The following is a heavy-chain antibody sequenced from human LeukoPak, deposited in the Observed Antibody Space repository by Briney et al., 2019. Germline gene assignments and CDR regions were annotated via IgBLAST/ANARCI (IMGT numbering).Heavy chain of an antibody. J-gene: IGHJ3*02. CDR3: AYSSSWDDAFDI. V-gene: IGHV1-69*04. CDR1: GGTFSSYA. Sequence: GASVKVSCKASGGTFSSYAISWVRQAPGQGLEGMGRIIPILGIANYAQKFQGRVTITADKSTSTAYMELSSLRSEDTAVYYCAYSSSWDDAFDIWGQGTMVTVSS. D-gene: IGHD6-13*01. CDR2: IIPILGIA.